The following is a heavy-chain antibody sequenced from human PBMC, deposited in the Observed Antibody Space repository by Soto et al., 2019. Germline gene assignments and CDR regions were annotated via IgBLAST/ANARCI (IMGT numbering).Heavy chain of an antibody. J-gene: IGHJ6*02. CDR3: AREYYYDSSGYTTRYYYYYGIDV. CDR2: INPNSGGT. D-gene: IGHD3-22*01. CDR1: EYTFSGYY. V-gene: IGHV1-2*02. Sequence: SCTSSEYTFSGYYMHCVRQAPGQGHEWMGWINPNSGGTNYAQKFQDRVTMTRDTSISTAYMELSRLRSDDTAVYYCAREYYYDSSGYTTRYYYYYGIDVWGEGTTVPVS.